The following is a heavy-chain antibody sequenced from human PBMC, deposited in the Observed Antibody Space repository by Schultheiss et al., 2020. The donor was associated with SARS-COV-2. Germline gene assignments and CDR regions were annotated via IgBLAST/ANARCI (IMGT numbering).Heavy chain of an antibody. CDR3: ARVEDYGDSFDY. Sequence: SETLSLTCTVSGGSISSYYWSWIRQPPGKGLEWIGYIYYSGSTNYNPSLKSRVTISVDTSKNQFSLKLSSVTAADTAVYYCARVEDYGDSFDYWGQGTLVTVSS. D-gene: IGHD4-17*01. V-gene: IGHV4-59*12. CDR2: IYYSGST. J-gene: IGHJ4*02. CDR1: GGSISSYY.